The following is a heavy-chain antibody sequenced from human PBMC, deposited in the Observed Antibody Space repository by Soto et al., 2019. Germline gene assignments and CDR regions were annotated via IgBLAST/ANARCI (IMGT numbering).Heavy chain of an antibody. CDR2: IGHLETT. Sequence: PSETLSLTCSVSGVAMTYGGYPWSWIRQSPEKGLEWLGYIGHLETTYYNPSFKSRLSLSIDRTRNQFSLKLSSVTAADTGVYYCATWGRGVLIQNWFDPWGQGTLVTVSS. J-gene: IGHJ5*02. CDR3: ATWGRGVLIQNWFDP. V-gene: IGHV4-30-2*06. CDR1: GVAMTYGGYP. D-gene: IGHD3-10*01.